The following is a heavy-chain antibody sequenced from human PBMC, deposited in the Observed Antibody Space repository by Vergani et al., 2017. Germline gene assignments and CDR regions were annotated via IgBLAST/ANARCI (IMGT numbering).Heavy chain of an antibody. D-gene: IGHD3-22*01. Sequence: QVQLQESGPGLVKPSQNLSLTCTVSGGSISSGSYYWSWIRQPAGKGLEWIGRIYTSGSTNYNPSLKSRVTISVDTSKNQFSLKLSSVTAADTAVYYCAREGNGITMIGDAFDIWGQGTMVTVSS. CDR2: IYTSGST. J-gene: IGHJ3*02. CDR1: GGSISSGSYY. V-gene: IGHV4-61*02. CDR3: AREGNGITMIGDAFDI.